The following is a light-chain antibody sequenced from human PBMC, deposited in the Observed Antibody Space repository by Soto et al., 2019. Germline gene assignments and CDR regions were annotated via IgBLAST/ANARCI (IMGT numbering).Light chain of an antibody. CDR1: QSIGAW. J-gene: IGKJ1*01. CDR2: RAS. V-gene: IGKV1-5*03. Sequence: DIEMTQSPSTLSASVGDRVTITCRASQSIGAWLAWYQQTPGKAPKLLIYRASSLQSGVPSRFSGSGSGTQFTLTISGLQPDDFATYHSQQYHVSPWTFGQGTKVEVK. CDR3: QQYHVSPWT.